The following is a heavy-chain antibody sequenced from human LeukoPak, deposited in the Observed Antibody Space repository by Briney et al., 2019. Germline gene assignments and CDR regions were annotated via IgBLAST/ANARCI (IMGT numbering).Heavy chain of an antibody. V-gene: IGHV5-51*01. CDR3: ARVSGTTLPGHYFDY. CDR2: IFPGDSQT. D-gene: IGHD1-7*01. CDR1: GYNFNSYW. Sequence: GESLKISCKVSGYNFNSYWIGWVRQMPGKGLEWMGIIFPGDSQTRNSPPFQGQVTTSADKSINAAYLQWSSLKASDTGIYYCARVSGTTLPGHYFDYWGQGTLVTVSS. J-gene: IGHJ4*02.